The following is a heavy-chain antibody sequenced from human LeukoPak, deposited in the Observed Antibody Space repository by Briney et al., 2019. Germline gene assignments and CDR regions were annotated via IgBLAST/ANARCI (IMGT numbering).Heavy chain of an antibody. Sequence: GGSLRLSCPASGFSFSDYYMSWIRQAPGKGLEWVSHVSSSGSITKYADSVKGRFTISRDNAKNSLFLQMNSLRAEDKAVYYCARGVGRTWSFDHWGQGTLVTVSS. J-gene: IGHJ4*02. V-gene: IGHV3-11*01. CDR2: VSSSGSIT. CDR3: ARGVGRTWSFDH. D-gene: IGHD3-10*01. CDR1: GFSFSDYY.